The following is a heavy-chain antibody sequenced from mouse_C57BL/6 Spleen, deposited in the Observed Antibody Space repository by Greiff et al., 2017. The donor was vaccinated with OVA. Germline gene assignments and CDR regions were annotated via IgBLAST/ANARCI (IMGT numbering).Heavy chain of an antibody. Sequence: VQLQESGAELVRPGASVTLSCKASGYTFTDYEMNWVKQTPVHGLEWIGAIDPETGGTAYNQKFKGKAILTADKSSSTAYMELRSLTSEDSAVYYCTRDPIYYDYEGGYWGQGTTLTVSS. CDR3: TRDPIYYDYEGGY. CDR2: IDPETGGT. J-gene: IGHJ2*01. D-gene: IGHD2-4*01. CDR1: GYTFTDYE. V-gene: IGHV1-15*01.